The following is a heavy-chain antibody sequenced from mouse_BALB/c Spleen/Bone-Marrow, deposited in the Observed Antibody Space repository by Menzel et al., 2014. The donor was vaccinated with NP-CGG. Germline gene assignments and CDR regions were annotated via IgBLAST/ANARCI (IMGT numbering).Heavy chain of an antibody. J-gene: IGHJ2*01. CDR3: ARYDGYFDC. CDR2: INPGSGST. D-gene: IGHD2-3*01. CDR1: GYAFTDYL. Sequence: VQLQQSGAALVRPGTSVKVSCKASGYAFTDYLMEWLKQRPGQGLEWIGVINPGSGSTNYNEKFKDKATLTADKSSSTAYMQLSSLTSDDSAVYFCARYDGYFDCWGQGTILTVSS. V-gene: IGHV1-54*01.